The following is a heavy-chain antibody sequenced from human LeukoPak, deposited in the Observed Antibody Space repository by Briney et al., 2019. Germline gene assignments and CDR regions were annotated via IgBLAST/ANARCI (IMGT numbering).Heavy chain of an antibody. V-gene: IGHV4-59*12. D-gene: IGHD3-10*01. Sequence: SETLSLTCTVSGGSISSYYWSWIRQPPGKGLEWIGYIYYSGSTNYNPSLKSRVTISVDTSKNQFSLKLSSVTAADTAVYYCARVTMVRGVRAKSSYFDYWGQGTLVTVSS. CDR1: GGSISSYY. J-gene: IGHJ4*02. CDR3: ARVTMVRGVRAKSSYFDY. CDR2: IYYSGST.